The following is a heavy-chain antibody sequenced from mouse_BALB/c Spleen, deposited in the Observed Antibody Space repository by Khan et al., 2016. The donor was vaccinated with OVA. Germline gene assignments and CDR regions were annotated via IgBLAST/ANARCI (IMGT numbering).Heavy chain of an antibody. D-gene: IGHD1-1*01. CDR3: ARHGTSSWFAY. J-gene: IGHJ3*01. V-gene: IGHV1S135*01. Sequence: VQLQQSGPELMKPGASVKISCKASGYSFTTYYIHWVKQSYGKSLEWIGYIDPFNGSTTYNQTFKGKATLTVDKSSSTAYMHLSSLTSEDSAVYYCARHGTSSWFAYWGQGTLVTVSA. CDR1: GYSFTTYY. CDR2: IDPFNGST.